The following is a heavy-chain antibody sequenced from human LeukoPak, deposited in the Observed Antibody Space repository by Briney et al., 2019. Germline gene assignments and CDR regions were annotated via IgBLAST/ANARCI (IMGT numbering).Heavy chain of an antibody. Sequence: QPGRSLRLSCAASGFTFSTSCMHWVRQAPGKGLEWVAVMWYDGSNKSYADSVKGRFTISRDNSKNTLYLRMNTLRAEDTAVYYCARARVATRGPDYWGQGTLVTVSS. CDR2: MWYDGSNK. V-gene: IGHV3-33*01. J-gene: IGHJ4*02. CDR1: GFTFSTSC. D-gene: IGHD5-12*01. CDR3: ARARVATRGPDY.